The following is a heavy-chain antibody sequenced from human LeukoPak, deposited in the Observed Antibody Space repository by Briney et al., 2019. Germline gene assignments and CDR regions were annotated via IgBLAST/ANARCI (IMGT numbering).Heavy chain of an antibody. J-gene: IGHJ4*02. CDR3: ARHSGAGTGFVY. Sequence: PSETLSLTCTVSGGSTSSYYWSWIRQPPGKGLEWIGYIYYSGSTNYNPSLKSRPTISIDTSKNQFSLKLSSVTAADTAVYYCARHSGAGTGFVYWGQGTLVTVSS. D-gene: IGHD6-19*01. V-gene: IGHV4-59*08. CDR2: IYYSGST. CDR1: GGSTSSYY.